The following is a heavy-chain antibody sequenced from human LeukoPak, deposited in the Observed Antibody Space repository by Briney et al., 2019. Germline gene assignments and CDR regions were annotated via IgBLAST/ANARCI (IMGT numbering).Heavy chain of an antibody. CDR3: ARPSYTSGSYYEY. CDR2: ISYDGSNK. D-gene: IGHD3-10*01. Sequence: GGSLRLSCAASGFTFSYYTMHWVRQAPGKGLEWVAVISYDGSNKYYADSVKGRFTLSRDNAKNSLYLQMNSLRAEDTAMYYCARPSYTSGSYYEYWGQGTLVTVSS. CDR1: GFTFSYYT. V-gene: IGHV3-30-3*01. J-gene: IGHJ4*02.